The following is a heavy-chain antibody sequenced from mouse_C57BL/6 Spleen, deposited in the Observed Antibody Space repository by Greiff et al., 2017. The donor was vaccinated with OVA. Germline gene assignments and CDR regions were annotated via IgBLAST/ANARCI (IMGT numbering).Heavy chain of an antibody. Sequence: EVKLVESGGGLVKPGGSLKLSCAASGFTFSSYAMSWVRQTPEKRLEWVATISDGGSYTYYPDNVKGRFTISRDNAKNNLYLQMGHLKSEDTAMYYCARDPGRYFDYWGQGTTLTVSS. V-gene: IGHV5-4*01. J-gene: IGHJ2*01. CDR3: ARDPGRYFDY. CDR2: ISDGGSYT. D-gene: IGHD4-1*01. CDR1: GFTFSSYA.